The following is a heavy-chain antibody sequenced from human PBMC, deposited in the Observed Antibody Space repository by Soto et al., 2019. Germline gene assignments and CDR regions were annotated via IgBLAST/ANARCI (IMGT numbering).Heavy chain of an antibody. Sequence: ASVKVSCKAPGYTFTGYYMHWVRQAPGQGLEWMGWINPNSGGTNYAQKFQGRVTMTRDTSISTAYMELSRLRSDDTAVYYCARDLYSSSSGYWFDPWGQGTLVTVSS. CDR2: INPNSGGT. J-gene: IGHJ5*02. V-gene: IGHV1-2*02. CDR1: GYTFTGYY. D-gene: IGHD6-6*01. CDR3: ARDLYSSSSGYWFDP.